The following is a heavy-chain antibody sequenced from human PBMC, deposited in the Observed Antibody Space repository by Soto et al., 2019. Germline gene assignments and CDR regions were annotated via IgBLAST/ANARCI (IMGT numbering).Heavy chain of an antibody. V-gene: IGHV1-69*01. CDR2: NIPIFGTA. CDR3: ARDGALDTAFFDY. J-gene: IGHJ4*02. Sequence: QVQLVQSGAEVKKPGSSVKVSCKDSGGTFSSYAISWVRQAPGQGLEWMGGNIPIFGTANYEQKFQGRVTITADESTSTAYMELSSLRSEDTAVYYCARDGALDTAFFDYWGQGTLVTVSS. D-gene: IGHD5-18*01. CDR1: GGTFSSYA.